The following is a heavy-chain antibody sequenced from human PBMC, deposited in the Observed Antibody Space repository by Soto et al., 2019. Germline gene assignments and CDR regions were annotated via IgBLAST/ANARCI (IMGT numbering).Heavy chain of an antibody. J-gene: IGHJ6*02. V-gene: IGHV1-18*01. CDR3: AMVDVYVTPSPQDV. CDR2: INTYNGNT. D-gene: IGHD3-16*01. Sequence: ASVKGSCKASGYTFTRYGIGWARQAPGQGLEWMGWINTYNGNTNYAQNVQGRVTLTTDTSTSTAYMELRSLRSNDTAIYYCAMVDVYVTPSPQDVWGQGTTVTVSS. CDR1: GYTFTRYG.